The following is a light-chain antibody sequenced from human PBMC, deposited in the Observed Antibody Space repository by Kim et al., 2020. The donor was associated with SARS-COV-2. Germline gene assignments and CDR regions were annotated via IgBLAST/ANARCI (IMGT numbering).Light chain of an antibody. V-gene: IGLV2-18*02. J-gene: IGLJ1*01. CDR3: SSYTTSSTYV. CDR1: SSDVGSYNR. CDR2: EVS. Sequence: GQSVTISGTGTSSDVGSYNRVSWYQQPPGTAPKLIIYEVSNRPSGVPARFSGSKSGNTASLTISGLQAEDEADYYCSSYTTSSTYVFGTGTKVTVL.